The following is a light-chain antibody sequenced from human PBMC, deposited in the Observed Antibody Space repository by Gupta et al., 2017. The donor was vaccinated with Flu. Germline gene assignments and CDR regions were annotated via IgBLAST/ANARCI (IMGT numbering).Light chain of an antibody. V-gene: IGKV1-33*01. Sequence: PSSLSASVGDRITITCQASQDISNYLSWYQQKPGEAPELLIYDAFSLEIGVPSRCSGSGSGTDFTLTISSLQPEDIATYYCQQYANLPYTFGQGTKLEI. CDR1: QDISNY. J-gene: IGKJ2*01. CDR2: DAF. CDR3: QQYANLPYT.